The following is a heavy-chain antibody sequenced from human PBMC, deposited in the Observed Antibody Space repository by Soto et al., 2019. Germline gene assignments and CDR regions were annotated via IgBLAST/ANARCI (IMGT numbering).Heavy chain of an antibody. CDR3: ARGRGGLHRTAELHS. Sequence: QVQLQQWGAGLLKPSETLSLTCAVYGGSFSGHYWSWIRQPPGKGLEWIGEISPGGSTNYKPSLLSRVTMSGDTSKNQFSLKLSAVTAADTAVYYCARGRGGLHRTAELHSWGQGTLVTVSS. CDR2: ISPGGST. D-gene: IGHD1-7*01. CDR1: GGSFSGHY. V-gene: IGHV4-34*01. J-gene: IGHJ4*02.